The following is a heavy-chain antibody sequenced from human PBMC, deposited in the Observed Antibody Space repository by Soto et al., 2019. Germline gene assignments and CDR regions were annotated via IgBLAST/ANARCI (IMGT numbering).Heavy chain of an antibody. Sequence: QVQLVESGGGVVQPGRSLRLSCAASGFTFSRYAMHWVRQAPGKGLQWVSVISHDGSTNYYGDSVKGRFTISRDNSKNMLYLQMNSLIAEDTAVYYCARDQMTDGQQLHYYYFCSMDVWGQWTTVTVSS. V-gene: IGHV3-30-3*01. J-gene: IGHJ6*02. CDR1: GFTFSRYA. CDR3: ARDQMTDGQQLHYYYFCSMDV. CDR2: ISHDGSTN. D-gene: IGHD6-13*01.